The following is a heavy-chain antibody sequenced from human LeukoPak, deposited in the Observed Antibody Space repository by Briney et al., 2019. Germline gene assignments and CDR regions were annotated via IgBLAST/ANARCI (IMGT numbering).Heavy chain of an antibody. D-gene: IGHD5-12*01. Sequence: GGSLRLSCVASGFSFRAYWMHWVRQAPGKGLEWVAVISYDGTNKYYADSVKGRFTISRDNSQNTLYLQMNSLRPEDTAVYYCGRLMGGYDSYFYGMDVWGQGTTVTVSS. CDR2: ISYDGTNK. CDR3: GRLMGGYDSYFYGMDV. J-gene: IGHJ6*02. V-gene: IGHV3-30*03. CDR1: GFSFRAYW.